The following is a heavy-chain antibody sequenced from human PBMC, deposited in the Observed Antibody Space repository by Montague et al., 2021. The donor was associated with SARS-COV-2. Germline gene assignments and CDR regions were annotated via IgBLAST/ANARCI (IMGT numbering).Heavy chain of an antibody. V-gene: IGHV3-66*01. CDR2: IYSGGST. D-gene: IGHD3-22*01. CDR1: GFTVSSNY. Sequence: SLRLSCAASGFTVSSNYMSWVRQAPGKGLEWVSVIYSGGSTYYADSVKGRFTISRDNSKNTLYLQMNSLRAEDTAVYYCARGYYDSSGYYATVGVHWGRGTLVTVSS. J-gene: IGHJ4*02. CDR3: ARGYYDSSGYYATVGVH.